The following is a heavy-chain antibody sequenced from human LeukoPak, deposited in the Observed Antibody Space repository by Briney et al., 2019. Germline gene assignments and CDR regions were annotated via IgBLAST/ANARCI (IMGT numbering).Heavy chain of an antibody. Sequence: SETLSLTCTVSGGFISSYYWSWIRQPPGRGLEWIGYIYYSGSTNNNPSLKSRVTISVDTSKNQFSLKLSSVTAADTAVYYCARHRQHSYGYGIDYWGQGTLVTVSS. CDR3: ARHRQHSYGYGIDY. J-gene: IGHJ4*02. D-gene: IGHD5-18*01. V-gene: IGHV4-59*08. CDR2: IYYSGST. CDR1: GGFISSYY.